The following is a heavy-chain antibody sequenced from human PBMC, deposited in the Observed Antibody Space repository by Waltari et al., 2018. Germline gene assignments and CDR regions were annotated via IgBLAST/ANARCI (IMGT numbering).Heavy chain of an antibody. V-gene: IGHV4-34*01. CDR1: GGSSSVYY. CDR3: ARHKQLRYFDWGLDY. J-gene: IGHJ4*02. D-gene: IGHD3-9*01. Sequence: QDRLQQWGAGLLKLSETLSPPCPVYGGSSSVYYWRWTRKPPGKGLEWIGEINHSGSTNYNPSLKSRVTISVDTSKNQFSLKLSSVTAADTAVYYCARHKQLRYFDWGLDYWGQGTLVTVSS. CDR2: INHSGST.